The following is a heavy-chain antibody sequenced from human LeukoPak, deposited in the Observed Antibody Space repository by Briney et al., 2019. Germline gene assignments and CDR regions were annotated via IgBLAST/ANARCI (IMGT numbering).Heavy chain of an antibody. J-gene: IGHJ4*02. CDR2: VSGSGGST. CDR1: GFTFSSYA. CDR3: TKGRYSGSLERGFDY. Sequence: GGSLRLSCAASGFTFSSYAMNWVRQAPGQGLEWVSAVSGSGGSTYHTDSVKGRFTISRGNSKNTLYLQMNSLRAEDTAVYYCTKGRYSGSLERGFDYWGQGTLVTVSS. V-gene: IGHV3-23*01. D-gene: IGHD1-26*01.